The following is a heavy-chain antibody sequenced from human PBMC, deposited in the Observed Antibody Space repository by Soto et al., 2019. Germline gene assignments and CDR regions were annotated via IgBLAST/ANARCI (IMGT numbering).Heavy chain of an antibody. D-gene: IGHD6-13*01. Sequence: PGESLKISCKGSGYSFTSYWIGWVRQMPGKGLEWMGIIYPGDSHTRYSPSFQGPVTISADKSISTAYLQWSSLKASDTAMYYCARTSAAGKYYYVMDVWGQGTTVTVSS. J-gene: IGHJ6*02. CDR1: GYSFTSYW. V-gene: IGHV5-51*01. CDR2: IYPGDSHT. CDR3: ARTSAAGKYYYVMDV.